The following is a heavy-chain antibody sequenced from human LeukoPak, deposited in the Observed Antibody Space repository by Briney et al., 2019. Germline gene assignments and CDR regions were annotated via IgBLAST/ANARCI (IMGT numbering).Heavy chain of an antibody. Sequence: ASVKVSCKASGYTFTSYGISWVRQAPGQGLEWMGGISAYNGNTNYAQKLQGRVTMTTDTSTSTAYMELNSLRSDDTAVYYCARGPPLTYDHTPEGYYHYYMDVWGKGTTVTISS. CDR1: GYTFTSYG. V-gene: IGHV1-18*01. J-gene: IGHJ6*03. CDR3: ARGPPLTYDHTPEGYYHYYMDV. CDR2: ISAYNGNT. D-gene: IGHD1-14*01.